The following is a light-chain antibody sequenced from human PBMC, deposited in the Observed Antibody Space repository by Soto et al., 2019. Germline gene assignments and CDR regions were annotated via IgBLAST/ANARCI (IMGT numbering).Light chain of an antibody. Sequence: EIVMTQSRSTLSVSPLERSTLSCRASQSVSNNLAWYQQKPGQAPRLLIYGASTRATGIPARFSGSGSGTEFTLTISSLQSEDFAVYYCQQYNNWPRTFGQGTKV. CDR2: GAS. CDR1: QSVSNN. V-gene: IGKV3-15*01. CDR3: QQYNNWPRT. J-gene: IGKJ1*01.